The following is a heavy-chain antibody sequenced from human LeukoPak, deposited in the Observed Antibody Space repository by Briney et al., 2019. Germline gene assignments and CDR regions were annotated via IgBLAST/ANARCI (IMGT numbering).Heavy chain of an antibody. CDR2: IYPGDSDT. Sequence: GESLKISCKGSGYSFTNYWIGWVRQMPGKGLEWMGIIYPGDSDTTYSPSFQGQVTISADKSISTAYLQWSSLKASDTAMYYCARQPYSSSWLTIDYWGQGTLVTVSS. CDR1: GYSFTNYW. CDR3: ARQPYSSSWLTIDY. V-gene: IGHV5-51*01. J-gene: IGHJ4*02. D-gene: IGHD6-13*01.